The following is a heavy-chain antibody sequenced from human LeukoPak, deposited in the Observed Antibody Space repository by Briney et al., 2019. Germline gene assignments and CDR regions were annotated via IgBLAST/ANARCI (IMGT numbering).Heavy chain of an antibody. CDR1: GGSFSGYY. Sequence: PSETLSLTCAVYGGSFSGYYWSWIRQPPGKGLEWIGEINYSGSTNYNPSLKSRATISVDTSKNQFSLKLSSVTAADTAVYYCARVSKGQDYYDSSGSTHIGSHAFDIWGQGTMVTVSS. D-gene: IGHD3-22*01. V-gene: IGHV4-34*01. CDR3: ARVSKGQDYYDSSGSTHIGSHAFDI. J-gene: IGHJ3*02. CDR2: INYSGST.